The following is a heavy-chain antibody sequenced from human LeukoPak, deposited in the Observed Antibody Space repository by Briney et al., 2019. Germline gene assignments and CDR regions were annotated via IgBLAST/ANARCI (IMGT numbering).Heavy chain of an antibody. V-gene: IGHV3-23*01. CDR2: ISGSGGST. CDR1: GFTFSSYA. J-gene: IGHJ4*02. D-gene: IGHD3-22*01. Sequence: GGSLRLSCAASGFTFSSYAMSWVRQAPGKGLEWVSAISGSGGSTYYADSVKGRFTISRDNSKNTLYLQMNSLRAEDTAVYYCAKEAAHYDSSGYYYAGEFDYWGQGNLVTVSS. CDR3: AKEAAHYDSSGYYYAGEFDY.